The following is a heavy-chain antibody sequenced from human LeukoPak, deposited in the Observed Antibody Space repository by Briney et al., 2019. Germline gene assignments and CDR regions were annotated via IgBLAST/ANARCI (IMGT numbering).Heavy chain of an antibody. CDR2: FDPEDGET. CDR3: ATAPMIVVVSPQGYFDY. Sequence: ASVKVSCKVSGYTLTELSMHWVRQAPGKGLEWMGGFDPEDGETIYAQKFQGRVTMTEDTSTDTAYMELSSLRSEDTAVYYCATAPMIVVVSPQGYFDYWGQGTLVTVSS. V-gene: IGHV1-24*01. D-gene: IGHD3-22*01. CDR1: GYTLTELS. J-gene: IGHJ4*02.